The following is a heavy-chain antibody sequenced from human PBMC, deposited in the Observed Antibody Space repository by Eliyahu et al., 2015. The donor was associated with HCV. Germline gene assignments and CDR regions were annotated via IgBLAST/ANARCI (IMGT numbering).Heavy chain of an antibody. J-gene: IGHJ2*01. V-gene: IGHV3-21*01. CDR2: ISSSXSYI. D-gene: IGHD6-13*01. CDR3: ARDQGSSWNYWYFDP. Sequence: GKGLXWVSSISSSXSYIYYADSVKGRFTISRDNAKNSLYLQMNSLRAEXTXVYYCARDQGSSWNYWYFDPWGRGTLVTVSS.